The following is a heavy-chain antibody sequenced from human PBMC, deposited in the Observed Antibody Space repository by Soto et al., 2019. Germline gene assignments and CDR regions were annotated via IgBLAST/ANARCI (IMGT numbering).Heavy chain of an antibody. CDR1: GYGFTSYW. CDR3: ARLRGRYYYYYGMDV. CDR2: IYPGDSDT. V-gene: IGHV5-51*01. J-gene: IGHJ6*02. Sequence: PGESLKISCKGSGYGFTSYWIGWVRQMPGKGLEWMGIIYPGDSDTRYSPSFQGQVTISADKSISTAYLQWSSLKASDTAMYYCARLRGRYYYYYGMDVWGQGTTVTVSS.